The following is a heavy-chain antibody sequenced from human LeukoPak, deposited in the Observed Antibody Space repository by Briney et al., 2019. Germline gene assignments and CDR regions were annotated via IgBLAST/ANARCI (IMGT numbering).Heavy chain of an antibody. CDR3: TTGRPYDYYIDI. CDR1: GFTFSNAW. D-gene: IGHD5-12*01. J-gene: IGHJ3*02. CDR2: IKSKTDGGTT. V-gene: IGHV3-15*01. Sequence: GSLRLSCAASGFTFSNAWMSWVRQAPGKGLEWVGRIKSKTDGGTTDYAAPVKGRFTISRDDSKNTLYLQMNSLKTEDTAVYYCTTGRPYDYYIDIWGQGTMVTVSS.